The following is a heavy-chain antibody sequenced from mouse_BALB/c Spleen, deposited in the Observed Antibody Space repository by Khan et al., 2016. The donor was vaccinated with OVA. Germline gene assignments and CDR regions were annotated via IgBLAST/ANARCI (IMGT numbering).Heavy chain of an antibody. CDR3: TRRGVLPLDGRDY. V-gene: IGHV9-3-1*01. CDR1: GYTFTNFG. Sequence: QIQLVQSGPELKKPGETVKISCKASGYTFTNFGMTWVKQAPGKGLQWMGWISTYTGEPTYADEFKGRFAFSLETSASTAYVKNNTLKNEDTAIYFCTRRGVLPLDGRDYWGQGTSVTVSS. J-gene: IGHJ4*01. CDR2: ISTYTGEP.